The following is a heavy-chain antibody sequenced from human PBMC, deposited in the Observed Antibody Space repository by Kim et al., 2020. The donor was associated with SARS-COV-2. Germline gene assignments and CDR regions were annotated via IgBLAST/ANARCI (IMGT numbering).Heavy chain of an antibody. Sequence: GGSLRLSCAGSGFTFSSDWMHWVRQAPGKGLEWVSRINTDGSIPTKADSVKGRFTISGDNAKNTLYVQMNRVRAEDAVVYYCARFGSDWSVSAWGQGTLVTVSS. CDR3: ARFGSDWSVSA. D-gene: IGHD6-19*01. CDR2: INTDGSIP. J-gene: IGHJ4*03. CDR1: GFTFSSDW. V-gene: IGHV3-74*01.